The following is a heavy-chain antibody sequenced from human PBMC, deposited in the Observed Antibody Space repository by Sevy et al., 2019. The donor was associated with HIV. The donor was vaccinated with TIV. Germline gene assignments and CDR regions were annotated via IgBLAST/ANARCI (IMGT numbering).Heavy chain of an antibody. CDR3: ASGGSGDVWNYGYYYYGMDV. CDR2: MSPKSGST. D-gene: IGHD3-3*01. J-gene: IGHJ6*02. V-gene: IGHV1-8*02. Sequence: ASVKVSCKASGDTFSTYDINWVRQAPGQGLEWMGWMSPKSGSTGFAQKFQGRLTMTRDKSINTAYMALSSLRSEDTAVYYCASGGSGDVWNYGYYYYGMDVWGQGTTVTVSS. CDR1: GDTFSTYD.